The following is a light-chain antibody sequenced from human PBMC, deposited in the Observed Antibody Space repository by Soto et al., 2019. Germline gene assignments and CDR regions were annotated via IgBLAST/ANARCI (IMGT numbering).Light chain of an antibody. CDR2: TAS. V-gene: IGKV1-39*01. CDR3: QQSYTTPYS. CDR1: QNIASH. J-gene: IGKJ2*03. Sequence: DIAMTQSPSSLSASVGDRVTITCRASQNIASHLNWYQQKPGKAPNLLIYTASNLQGGVPSRFSGSRSGTDFTLPITSLQPEDSGIYFCQQSYTTPYSFGQGTKLQIK.